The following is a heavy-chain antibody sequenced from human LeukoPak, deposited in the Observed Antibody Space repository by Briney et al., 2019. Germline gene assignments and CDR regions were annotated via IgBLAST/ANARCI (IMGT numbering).Heavy chain of an antibody. V-gene: IGHV4-39*07. CDR1: GGSISSSNYY. D-gene: IGHD2-15*01. CDR2: IYYSGNT. CDR3: ARASPGFSRIPYHYYYYYMDV. J-gene: IGHJ6*03. Sequence: SETLSLTCTVSGGSISSSNYYWGWIRQPPGNGLEWIGSIYYSGNTYYNSSLKSRVTISVDTSKNQFSLKLSSVTAADTAVYYCARASPGFSRIPYHYYYYYMDVWGKGTTVTVSS.